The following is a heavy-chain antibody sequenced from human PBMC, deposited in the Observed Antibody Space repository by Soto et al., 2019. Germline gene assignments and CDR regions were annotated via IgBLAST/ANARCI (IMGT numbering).Heavy chain of an antibody. CDR3: ARSKVD. CDR1: GFSVSGSY. J-gene: IGHJ4*02. CDR2: VYSGGNA. D-gene: IGHD4-4*01. Sequence: DVQVVESGGGLVQPGGSLRLYCAVSGFSVSGSYMCWVRQAPGKGLEWVSGVYSGGNAYYADSVKGRFTISRDNSRNTVFLQMNSLRVEDTAVYYCARSKVDWGQGTLVTVSS. V-gene: IGHV3-66*01.